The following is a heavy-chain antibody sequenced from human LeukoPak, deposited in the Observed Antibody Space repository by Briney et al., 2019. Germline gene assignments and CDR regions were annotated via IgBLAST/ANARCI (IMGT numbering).Heavy chain of an antibody. CDR3: ARTYYDFWSGNYYYYYMDV. V-gene: IGHV4-4*09. Sequence: SETLSLTCTVSGGSISSYYWSWIRQPPGKGLEWIGYIYSSGSTNYNPSLKSRVTISVDTSKNQFSLKLSSVTAADTAVYYCARTYYDFWSGNYYYYYMDVWGKGTTVTVSS. J-gene: IGHJ6*03. D-gene: IGHD3-3*01. CDR2: IYSSGST. CDR1: GGSISSYY.